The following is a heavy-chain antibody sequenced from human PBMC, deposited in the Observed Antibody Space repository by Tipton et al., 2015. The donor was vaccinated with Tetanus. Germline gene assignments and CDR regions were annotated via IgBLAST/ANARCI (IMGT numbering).Heavy chain of an antibody. CDR1: GFSFEDLA. J-gene: IGHJ6*02. Sequence: SLRLSCAASGFSFEDLAMHWVRQAPGKGLEWVSGITWNSGTTVYADSVKGRFTISRDNAKNSLYLQMNSLRPEDTAVYYCAKDFGLWSQFYYYYGMDAWGQGTTVTVSS. D-gene: IGHD5-24*01. CDR2: ITWNSGTT. V-gene: IGHV3-9*01. CDR3: AKDFGLWSQFYYYYGMDA.